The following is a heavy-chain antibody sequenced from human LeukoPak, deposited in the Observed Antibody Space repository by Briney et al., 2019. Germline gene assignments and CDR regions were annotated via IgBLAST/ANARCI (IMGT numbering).Heavy chain of an antibody. J-gene: IGHJ4*02. CDR3: ARDVGATTGWDY. CDR1: GDSISRYS. CDR2: IYYSGST. V-gene: IGHV4-59*12. Sequence: SETLSLTCTVSGDSISRYSWNWIRQPPGKGLEWIGYIYYSGSTNYNPSLKSRVTISVDTSKNQFSLKLSSVTAADTAVYYCARDVGATTGWDYWGQGTLVTVSS. D-gene: IGHD1-26*01.